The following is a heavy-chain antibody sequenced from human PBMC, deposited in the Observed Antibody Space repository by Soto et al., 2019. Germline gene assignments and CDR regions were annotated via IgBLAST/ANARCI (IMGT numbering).Heavy chain of an antibody. CDR2: INAGNGNT. Sequence: ASVKVSCKASGYTFTSYAMHWGRQAPGQRLEWMGWINAGNGNTKYSQKFQGRVTISRDTSASTAYMELSSLRSEDTAVYYCARKGGYGGYYFDYWGQGTLVTVSS. J-gene: IGHJ4*02. D-gene: IGHD5-12*01. CDR3: ARKGGYGGYYFDY. CDR1: GYTFTSYA. V-gene: IGHV1-3*01.